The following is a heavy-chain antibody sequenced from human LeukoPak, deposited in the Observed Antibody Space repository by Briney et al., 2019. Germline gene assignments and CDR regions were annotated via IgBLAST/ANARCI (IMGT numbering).Heavy chain of an antibody. CDR2: ISGSGGST. J-gene: IGHJ3*02. Sequence: GGSLRLSCAASGFTFSSYAMSWVRQAPGKGLEWVSAISGSGGSTYYTDSVKGRFTNSRDNSKNTLYLQMNSLTADDTAVYYCAPRLQDSTRAFDIWGQGTMVTVSS. CDR1: GFTFSSYA. D-gene: IGHD5-12*01. V-gene: IGHV3-23*01. CDR3: APRLQDSTRAFDI.